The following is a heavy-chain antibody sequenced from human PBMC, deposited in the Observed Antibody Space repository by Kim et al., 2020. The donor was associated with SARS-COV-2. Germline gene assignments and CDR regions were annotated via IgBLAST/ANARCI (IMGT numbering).Heavy chain of an antibody. D-gene: IGHD3-22*01. J-gene: IGHJ3*02. V-gene: IGHV4-39*01. CDR2: IYYSGST. Sequence: SETLSLTCTVSGGSISSSSYYWGWIRQPPGKGLEWIGSIYYSGSTYYNPSLKSRVTISVDTSKNQFSLKLSSVTAADTAVYYCASPKYSYYYDSSGTRGAFGIWGQGTMVTVSS. CDR1: GGSISSSSYY. CDR3: ASPKYSYYYDSSGTRGAFGI.